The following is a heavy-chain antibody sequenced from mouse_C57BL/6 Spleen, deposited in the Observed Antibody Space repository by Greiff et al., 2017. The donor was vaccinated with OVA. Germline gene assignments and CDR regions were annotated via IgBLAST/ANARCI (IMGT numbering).Heavy chain of an antibody. D-gene: IGHD2-4*01. Sequence: EVQLQQSGPELVKHGASVKISCKASGYTFTDYYMNWVKQSHGKSLEWIGDINPNNGGTSYNQKFKGKATLTVDKSSSTAYMELRSLTSEDSAVYYCARGLTFDDWGKGTTLTVSS. CDR2: INPNNGGT. V-gene: IGHV1-26*01. CDR3: ARGLTFDD. J-gene: IGHJ2*01. CDR1: GYTFTDYY.